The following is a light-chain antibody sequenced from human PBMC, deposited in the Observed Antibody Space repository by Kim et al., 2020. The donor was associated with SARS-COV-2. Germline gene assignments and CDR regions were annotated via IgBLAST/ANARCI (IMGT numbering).Light chain of an antibody. V-gene: IGLV2-8*01. CDR2: EVS. J-gene: IGLJ2*01. CDR1: SSDVGGYNY. Sequence: GQSVTSSCTGTSSDVGGYNYVSWYQQHPGKAPKLTIYEVSKRPSGVPDRFSGSKSGNTASLTVSGLQAEDEADYYCSSYAGSNNLVFGGGTQLTVL. CDR3: SSYAGSNNLV.